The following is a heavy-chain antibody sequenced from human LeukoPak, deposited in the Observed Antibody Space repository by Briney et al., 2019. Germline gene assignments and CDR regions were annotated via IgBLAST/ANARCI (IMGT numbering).Heavy chain of an antibody. CDR1: GGSFSGYY. J-gene: IGHJ6*03. D-gene: IGHD6-6*01. CDR2: INHSGST. CDR3: ARRRSIAARVRDYYYMDV. Sequence: SETLSPTCAVYGGSFSGYYWSWIRQPPGKGLEWIGEINHSGSTNYNPSLKSRVTISVDTSKNQFSLKLSSVTAAGTAVYYCARRRSIAARVRDYYYMDVWGKGTTVTVSS. V-gene: IGHV4-34*01.